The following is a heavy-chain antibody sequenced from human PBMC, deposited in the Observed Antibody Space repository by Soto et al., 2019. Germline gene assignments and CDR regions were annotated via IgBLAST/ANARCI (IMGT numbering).Heavy chain of an antibody. D-gene: IGHD6-19*01. CDR3: TTEYGYSSGQNDN. V-gene: IGHV3-15*07. CDR1: GFTFNTAW. J-gene: IGHJ4*02. Sequence: GGSLRLSCTASGFTFNTAWLNWLRQAPGKGLEWVGRIKSKSDGGTIEHAAPVKGRFTISSDDSKTMLYLQMNSLKIEDTAVYYCTTEYGYSSGQNDNWGQGTLVTVSS. CDR2: IKSKSDGGTI.